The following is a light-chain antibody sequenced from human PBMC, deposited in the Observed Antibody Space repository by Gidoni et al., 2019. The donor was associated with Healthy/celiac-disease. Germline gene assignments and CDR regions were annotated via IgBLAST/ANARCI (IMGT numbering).Light chain of an antibody. Sequence: EIVLTQSPATLSLSPGERATLSCRASQSVSSYLAWYQQKPGQAPRHLIYDASNRATGIPARFSGSGAETDVTLTISSLEPEDFSVYYCRQRSNWPPYTFGQGTKLEIK. J-gene: IGKJ2*01. V-gene: IGKV3-11*01. CDR1: QSVSSY. CDR2: DAS. CDR3: RQRSNWPPYT.